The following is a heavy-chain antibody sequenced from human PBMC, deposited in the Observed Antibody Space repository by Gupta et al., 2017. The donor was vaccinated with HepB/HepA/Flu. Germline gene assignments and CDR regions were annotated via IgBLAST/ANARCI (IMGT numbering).Heavy chain of an antibody. V-gene: IGHV3-72*01. J-gene: IGHJ6*03. CDR1: GFSFSDHY. Sequence: EVQLVESGGGLVQPGGSLRLSCAASGFSFSDHYMAWVRQAPGKGLEWVGRIRNKARSYTIDSAASVKGRFTISRDDSKNSLFLQMNSLQTEDTAVYYCTRVNPSYYMDVWGKGTTVTVSS. D-gene: IGHD1-14*01. CDR3: TRVNPSYYMDV. CDR2: IRNKARSYTI.